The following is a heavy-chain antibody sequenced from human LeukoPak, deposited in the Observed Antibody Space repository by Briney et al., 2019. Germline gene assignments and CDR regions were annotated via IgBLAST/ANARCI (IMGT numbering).Heavy chain of an antibody. Sequence: PGGSLRLSCAASGFTFSSYAMSWVRQAPGKGLEWVSAISGSGGSTYYADSVKGRFTISRDNSKNTLYLQMNSLRVEDTAVYYCAKGRYSGRSPDFAYWGQGTLVTVSS. J-gene: IGHJ4*02. CDR1: GFTFSSYA. CDR2: ISGSGGST. CDR3: AKGRYSGRSPDFAY. V-gene: IGHV3-23*01. D-gene: IGHD1-26*01.